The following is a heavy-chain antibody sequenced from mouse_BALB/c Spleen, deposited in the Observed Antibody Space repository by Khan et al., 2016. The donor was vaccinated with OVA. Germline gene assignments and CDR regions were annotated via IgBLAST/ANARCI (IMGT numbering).Heavy chain of an antibody. V-gene: IGHV1S136*01. Sequence: VQLQQSGPELVKPGASVKMSCKASGYTFTSYVMHWVKQKPGLGLEWIGYIYPFNDDTKYNEKFKGKATLTSDKSSSTAYMELSSLTSEDSAVYYCAPVGNDYVSFAYWGQGTLVTVSA. J-gene: IGHJ3*01. CDR3: APVGNDYVSFAY. CDR1: GYTFTSYV. D-gene: IGHD2-13*01. CDR2: IYPFNDDT.